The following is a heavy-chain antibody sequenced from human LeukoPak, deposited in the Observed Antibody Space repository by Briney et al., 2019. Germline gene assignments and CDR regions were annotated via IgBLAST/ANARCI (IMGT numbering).Heavy chain of an antibody. J-gene: IGHJ6*03. Sequence: ASVKVSCKASGYTFTSYDINWVRQATGQGLEWMGWMNPNSGNTGYAQKFQGRVTITRDTSISTAYMELSSLRSEDTAVYYCARGVLRFLEWPPGASYYMDVWGKGTTATVSS. V-gene: IGHV1-8*03. CDR2: MNPNSGNT. CDR1: GYTFTSYD. CDR3: ARGVLRFLEWPPGASYYMDV. D-gene: IGHD3-3*01.